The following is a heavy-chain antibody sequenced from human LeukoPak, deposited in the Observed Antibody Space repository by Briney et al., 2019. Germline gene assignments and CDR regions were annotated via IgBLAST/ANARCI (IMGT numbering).Heavy chain of an antibody. V-gene: IGHV1-24*01. Sequence: ASVKVSCKVSGYTLTELSMHWVRQAPGNGLEWMGGFDPEDGETIYAQKFQGRVTMAEDTSTDTAYMELSSLRSEDTAVYYRATDPGIAVAGSWGQGTLVTVSS. CDR3: ATDPGIAVAGS. D-gene: IGHD6-19*01. J-gene: IGHJ4*02. CDR1: GYTLTELS. CDR2: FDPEDGET.